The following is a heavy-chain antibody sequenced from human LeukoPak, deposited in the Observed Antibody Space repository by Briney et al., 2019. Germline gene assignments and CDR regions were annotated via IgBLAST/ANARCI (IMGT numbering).Heavy chain of an antibody. J-gene: IGHJ4*02. V-gene: IGHV3-48*02. CDR1: GFTVSSYC. Sequence: GGSLRLSCAASGFTVSSYCMNWVRQAPGKGLEWLSYITSSSRIYYTDSVKGRVTISRDNAMNSLYLQMNSLRDEDTAVYYCARDRGSGDYGAYFDYWGQGTLVTVSS. CDR3: ARDRGSGDYGAYFDY. D-gene: IGHD4-17*01. CDR2: ITSSSRI.